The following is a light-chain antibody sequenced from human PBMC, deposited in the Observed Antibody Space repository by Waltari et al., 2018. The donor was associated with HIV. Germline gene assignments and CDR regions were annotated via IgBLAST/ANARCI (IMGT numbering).Light chain of an antibody. J-gene: IGKJ2*01. CDR1: QSISAK. Sequence: EIVMTQSPPTLSVSLGQRVTLSCRASQSISAKVAWYQQRPGQAPRLLIYEAATRPTGIPARFSGSGSGTEFTLTISSLQSEDFATYFCQQYDDGPRGITFGQGTMLEIK. CDR2: EAA. V-gene: IGKV3-15*01. CDR3: QQYDDGPRGIT.